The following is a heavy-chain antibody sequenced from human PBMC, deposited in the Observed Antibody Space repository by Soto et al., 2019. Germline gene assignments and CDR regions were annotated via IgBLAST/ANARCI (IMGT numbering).Heavy chain of an antibody. CDR2: INPSSGGT. D-gene: IGHD2-21*02. Sequence: QAQLVQFGAEVKKPGASVRVSCEASGYTFTAYSIHWLRQAPGQGLEWMGWINPSSGGTNYAQRFQGRVTMTRGTYSSTAYIELTRLTSDDTAMNYCARKLAYCDGDGYTEPIDYWGQGTLVTVSS. J-gene: IGHJ4*02. CDR3: ARKLAYCDGDGYTEPIDY. CDR1: GYTFTAYS. V-gene: IGHV1-2*02.